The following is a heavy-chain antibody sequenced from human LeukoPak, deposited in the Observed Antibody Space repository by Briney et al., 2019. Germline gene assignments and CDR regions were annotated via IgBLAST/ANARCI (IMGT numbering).Heavy chain of an antibody. J-gene: IGHJ4*02. CDR1: GGSFSGYY. D-gene: IGHD6-13*01. V-gene: IGHV4-34*01. CDR2: INHSGST. Sequence: PSETLSLTCAVYGGSFSGYYWSWIRQPPGKGLEWIGEINHSGSTNYNPSLKSRVTISVDTSKNQFSLKLSSVTAADTAVYYCAREGRVTAAGDFDYWGQGTLVTVSS. CDR3: AREGRVTAAGDFDY.